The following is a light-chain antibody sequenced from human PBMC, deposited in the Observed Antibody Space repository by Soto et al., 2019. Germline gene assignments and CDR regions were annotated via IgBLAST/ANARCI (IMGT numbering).Light chain of an antibody. Sequence: SYELTQPPSVSVSPGQTASITCSGDKFGDKYACWYQLKPGQPPVVVIYQDTSRPSGIPERFSGSNSGNTATLTISGTQAFDEADYYGQAWDSSTAVFGGGTKLTVL. CDR1: KFGDKY. V-gene: IGLV3-1*01. CDR3: QAWDSSTAV. J-gene: IGLJ2*01. CDR2: QDT.